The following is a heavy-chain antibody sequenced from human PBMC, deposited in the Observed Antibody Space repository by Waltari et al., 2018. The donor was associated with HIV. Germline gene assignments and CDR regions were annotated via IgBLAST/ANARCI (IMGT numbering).Heavy chain of an antibody. Sequence: EVQLLESGGGLIEPGGYLRLSCVGSGFIFSSYALRWVRQAPGKGLEWVSCISGSGNSTYYAGSVKGRFIISRDNSKNTVFLQMNSLRAEDTAVYYCAKGDCNSPSCPFDFWGQVTLVTVSS. V-gene: IGHV3-23*01. CDR1: GFIFSSYA. CDR2: ISGSGNST. D-gene: IGHD2-2*01. J-gene: IGHJ4*02. CDR3: AKGDCNSPSCPFDF.